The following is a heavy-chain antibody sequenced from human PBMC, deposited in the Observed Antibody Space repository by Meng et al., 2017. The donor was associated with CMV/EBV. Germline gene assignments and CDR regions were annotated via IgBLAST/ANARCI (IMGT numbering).Heavy chain of an antibody. Sequence: GGSLSLSCKGSGYSFTSYWIGWVSQMPGKGLEWMGIIYPGDSDTRYSPSFQGQVTISADKSISTAYLQWSSLKASDTAMYYCARRVPAAIPGLAFDIWGQETMVTVSS. CDR2: IYPGDSDT. J-gene: IGHJ3*02. CDR1: GYSFTSYW. D-gene: IGHD2-2*02. V-gene: IGHV5-51*01. CDR3: ARRVPAAIPGLAFDI.